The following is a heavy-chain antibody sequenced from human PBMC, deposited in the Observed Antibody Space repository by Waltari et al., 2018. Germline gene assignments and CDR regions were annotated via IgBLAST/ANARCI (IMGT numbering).Heavy chain of an antibody. CDR1: GFTVSSNY. J-gene: IGHJ4*02. Sequence: EVQLVESGGGLIQPGGSLRLSCAASGFTVSSNYISWVRQAPGKGLEWVSVIYSGGSTYYADSVKGRFTISRDNSKNTLYLQMNSLRAEDTAVYYCARGPVLRFLEWLPLFDYWGQGTLVTVSS. V-gene: IGHV3-53*01. CDR2: IYSGGST. D-gene: IGHD3-3*01. CDR3: ARGPVLRFLEWLPLFDY.